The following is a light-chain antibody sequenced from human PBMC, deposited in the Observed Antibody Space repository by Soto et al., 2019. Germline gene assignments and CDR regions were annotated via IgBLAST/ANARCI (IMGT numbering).Light chain of an antibody. CDR2: AAS. J-gene: IGKJ3*01. CDR1: RSINNN. Sequence: DIQMTPSPSSLSASVGDRVSISCRASRSINNNLHWYQQKPGKAPKLLIYAASTLHSGVPSRFSGSGSGTAFTRTINSLQPEDFATYYCQQSYSTLAFGPRTKVDFK. V-gene: IGKV1-39*01. CDR3: QQSYSTLA.